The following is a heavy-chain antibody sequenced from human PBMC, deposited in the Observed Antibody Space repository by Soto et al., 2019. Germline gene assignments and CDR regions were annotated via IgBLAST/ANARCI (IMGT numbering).Heavy chain of an antibody. CDR1: GGTFSNYA. J-gene: IGHJ6*02. CDR3: ARVGVTMRPTRYYYNMDV. D-gene: IGHD3-10*01. Sequence: QVQLVQSGAEVKKPGSSVKVSCKASGGTFSNYAITWVRQAPGQGLEWMGGIIPIFGTANYAQKFQGRVTITADESTSTAYMELSSLRSDDTAVYYCARVGVTMRPTRYYYNMDVWGQGTTVTVSS. V-gene: IGHV1-69*12. CDR2: IIPIFGTA.